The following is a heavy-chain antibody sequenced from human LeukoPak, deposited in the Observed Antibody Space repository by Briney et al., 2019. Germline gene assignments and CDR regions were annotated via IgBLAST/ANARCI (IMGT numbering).Heavy chain of an antibody. J-gene: IGHJ5*02. CDR3: ARSRITMVRGVITNWFDP. Sequence: SETLSLTCTVSGGSISSYYWSWIRQPAGKGLEWIGRIYTSGSTNYNPSLKSRVTMSVDTSKNQFSLKLSSVTAADTAVYYCARSRITMVRGVITNWFDPWGQGTLVTVSS. CDR1: GGSISSYY. V-gene: IGHV4-4*07. D-gene: IGHD3-10*01. CDR2: IYTSGST.